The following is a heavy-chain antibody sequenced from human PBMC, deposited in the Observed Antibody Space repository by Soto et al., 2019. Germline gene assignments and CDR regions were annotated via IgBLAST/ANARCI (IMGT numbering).Heavy chain of an antibody. CDR3: ATALAFGQYHFDK. J-gene: IGHJ4*02. CDR2: LDTDGDT. Sequence: PGGSLRLSCAVSGFGVSTNYLNWVRQAPGKGLEWLSVLDTDGDTSYADSVKGRFTISRDHSTNTAFLQMNHLRADDTAVYYCATALAFGQYHFDKWGQGTLVTVSS. V-gene: IGHV3-53*01. CDR1: GFGVSTNY. D-gene: IGHD4-4*01.